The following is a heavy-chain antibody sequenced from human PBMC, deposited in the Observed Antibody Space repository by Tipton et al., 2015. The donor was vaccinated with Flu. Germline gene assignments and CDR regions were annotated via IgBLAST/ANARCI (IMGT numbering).Heavy chain of an antibody. J-gene: IGHJ5*02. CDR2: IYHSGTA. Sequence: TLSLTCAVSASTISRSGHYCSCIREPPGKGREWIGGIYHSGTAYYNPSLKSRVTISVDTSKNQISLKLSSVTAADTAVYYCARYPESNYHWFGPWGQGAL. D-gene: IGHD4-11*01. V-gene: IGHV4-39*07. CDR3: ARYPESNYHWFGP. CDR1: ASTISRSGHY.